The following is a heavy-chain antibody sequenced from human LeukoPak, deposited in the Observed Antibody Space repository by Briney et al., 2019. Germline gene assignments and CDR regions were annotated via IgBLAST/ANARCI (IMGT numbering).Heavy chain of an antibody. CDR2: ISWNSGSI. CDR3: AKALVGATGIDY. CDR1: GFTFDDYA. V-gene: IGHV3-9*01. Sequence: GGSLRLSCAASGFTFDDYAMHWVRQAPGEGLEWVSGISWNSGSIGYADSVKGRFTISRDNSKNTLYLQMNSLRAEDTAVYYCAKALVGATGIDYWGQGTLVTVPS. J-gene: IGHJ4*02. D-gene: IGHD1-26*01.